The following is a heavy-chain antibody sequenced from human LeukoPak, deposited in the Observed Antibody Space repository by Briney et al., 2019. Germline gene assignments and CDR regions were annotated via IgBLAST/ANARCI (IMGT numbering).Heavy chain of an antibody. CDR2: LFSGGDT. CDR3: ARQGYDPGFDY. D-gene: IGHD3-22*01. J-gene: IGHJ4*01. CDR1: GFSFSRYY. V-gene: IGHV3-66*04. Sequence: GGSLRLSCAASGFSFSRYYMSWVRQAQGKGLEWVSVLFSGGDTYYADSVKDRFSISRDSSRETLFLQMNSLRADDTAVYYCARQGYDPGFDYWGHGTMVTVSS.